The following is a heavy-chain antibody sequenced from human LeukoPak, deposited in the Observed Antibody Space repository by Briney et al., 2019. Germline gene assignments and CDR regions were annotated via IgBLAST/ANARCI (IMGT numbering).Heavy chain of an antibody. V-gene: IGHV3-48*04. J-gene: IGHJ4*02. CDR1: GFTFSSYS. CDR3: AREETMVRGTRY. Sequence: GGSLRLSCAASGFTFSSYSMNWVRQAPGKGLEWVSYISSSSTIYYADSVKGRFTISRDNAKNSLYLQMNSLRAEDTAVYYCAREETMVRGTRYWGQGTLVTVSS. D-gene: IGHD3-10*01. CDR2: ISSSSTI.